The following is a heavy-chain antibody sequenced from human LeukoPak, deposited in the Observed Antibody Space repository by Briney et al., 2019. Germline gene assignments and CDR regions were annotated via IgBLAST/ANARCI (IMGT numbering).Heavy chain of an antibody. Sequence: SETLSLTCIVSGGSIRSGPNDWSWIRQPPGKGLEWIGYIYDSGSTNYNPSLRSRVTISVDTSKNQYPLKLSSVTAADTAVYYCASGMYFFDYWGQGTLVTVSS. CDR3: ASGMYFFDY. CDR2: IYDSGST. CDR1: GGSIRSGPND. J-gene: IGHJ4*02. V-gene: IGHV4-31*03. D-gene: IGHD1-26*01.